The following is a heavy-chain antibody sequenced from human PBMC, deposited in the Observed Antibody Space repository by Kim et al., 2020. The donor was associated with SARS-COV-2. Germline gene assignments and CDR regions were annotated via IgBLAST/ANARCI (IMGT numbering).Heavy chain of an antibody. CDR2: INAGNGNT. CDR3: ARDRAPHYVWGSYRYNYYYYGMDV. V-gene: IGHV1-3*01. J-gene: IGHJ6*02. D-gene: IGHD3-16*02. Sequence: ASVKDSCKASGYTFTSYAMHWVRQAPGQRLEWMGWINAGNGNTKYSQKFQGRVTITRDTSASTAYMELSSLRSEDTAVYYCARDRAPHYVWGSYRYNYYYYGMDVCGQGTTVTVSS. CDR1: GYTFTSYA.